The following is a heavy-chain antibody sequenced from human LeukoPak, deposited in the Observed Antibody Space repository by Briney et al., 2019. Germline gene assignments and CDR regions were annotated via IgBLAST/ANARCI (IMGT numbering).Heavy chain of an antibody. CDR3: ARDGPQFSGYVSY. CDR1: GGSISSSSYY. CDR2: IYYSGST. V-gene: IGHV4-39*07. J-gene: IGHJ4*02. Sequence: PSETLSLTRTVSGGSISSSSYYWGWIRQPPGKGLEWIGSIYYSGSTYYNPSLKSRVTISVDTSKNQFSLKLSSVTAADTAVYYCARDGPQFSGYVSYWGQGTLVTVSS. D-gene: IGHD3-22*01.